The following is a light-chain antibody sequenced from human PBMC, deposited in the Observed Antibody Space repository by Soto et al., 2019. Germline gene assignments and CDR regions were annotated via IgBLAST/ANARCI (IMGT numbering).Light chain of an antibody. CDR3: ASFRVSNLNV. CDR2: EVT. V-gene: IGLV2-14*01. J-gene: IGLJ1*01. Sequence: QSALSQPASVSGSPGQTITISCTGSSTEVGGYNAVSWYQHHPGKAPKLIIYEVTHRPSGGSDRFSASKSGNTPSLTISGLQAEDEAVYYRASFRVSNLNVCXTGTKVTL. CDR1: STEVGGYNA.